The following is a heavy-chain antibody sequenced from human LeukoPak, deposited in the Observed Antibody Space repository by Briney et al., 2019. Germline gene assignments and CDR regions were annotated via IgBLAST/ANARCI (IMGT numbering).Heavy chain of an antibody. CDR1: GYTFTSYG. CDR2: IIPILGIA. Sequence: GASVKVSCKASGYTFTSYGISWVRQAPGQGLEWMGRIIPILGIANYAQKFQGRVTITADKSTSTAYMELSSLRSEDTAVYYCATLRGSGYDYRSPRDAFDIWGQGTMVTVSS. J-gene: IGHJ3*02. V-gene: IGHV1-69*04. CDR3: ATLRGSGYDYRSPRDAFDI. D-gene: IGHD5-12*01.